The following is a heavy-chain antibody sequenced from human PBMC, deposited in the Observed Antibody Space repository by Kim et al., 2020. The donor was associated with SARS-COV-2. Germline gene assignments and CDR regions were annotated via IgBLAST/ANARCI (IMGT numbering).Heavy chain of an antibody. CDR2: ISYDGSNK. V-gene: IGHV3-30*18. CDR3: AKDLPVLLWFGELRKSYGMDV. D-gene: IGHD3-10*01. CDR1: GFTFSSYG. J-gene: IGHJ6*02. Sequence: GGSLRLSCAASGFTFSSYGMHWVRQAPGKGLEWVAVISYDGSNKYYADSAKGRFTISRDNSKNTLYLQMNSQRAEDTAVYYCAKDLPVLLWFGELRKSYGMDVWGQGTTVTVSS.